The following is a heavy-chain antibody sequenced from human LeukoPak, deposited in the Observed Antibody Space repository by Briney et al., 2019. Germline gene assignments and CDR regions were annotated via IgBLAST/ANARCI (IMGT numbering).Heavy chain of an antibody. CDR2: TYYRSKWYN. D-gene: IGHD6-6*01. CDR1: GDSVSSNSAA. J-gene: IGHJ4*02. CDR3: ARTSKYSSSSGSMGSDY. Sequence: SQTLSLTCAISGDSVSSNSAAWNWIRQSPSRGLEWLGRTYYRSKWYNDYAVSVKSRITINPDTSKNQFSLQLNSVTPEDTAVYYCARTSKYSSSSGSMGSDYWGQGTLVTVSS. V-gene: IGHV6-1*01.